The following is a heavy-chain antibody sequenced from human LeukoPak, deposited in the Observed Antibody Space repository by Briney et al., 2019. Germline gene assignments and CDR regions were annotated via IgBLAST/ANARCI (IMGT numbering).Heavy chain of an antibody. CDR3: ARAIVVVPAAIIEAGYFDY. CDR1: WITGSSNY. D-gene: IGHD2-2*02. CDR2: IFNGGST. V-gene: IGHV3-53*05. Sequence: GSLGLSCAASWITGSSNYMSLVRQAPGEGLGGVSSIFNGGSTYYADSVKGRFTISRDNSKNTLYLQMNSLRAEDTAVYYCARAIVVVPAAIIEAGYFDYWGQGTLVTVSS. J-gene: IGHJ4*02.